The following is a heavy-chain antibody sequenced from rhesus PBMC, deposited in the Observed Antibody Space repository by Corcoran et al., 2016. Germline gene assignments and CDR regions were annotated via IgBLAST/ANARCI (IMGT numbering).Heavy chain of an antibody. CDR2: IAPGASDT. Sequence: EEQLAQSGVAVKRPGGSLKIPCKTPGYTFTSHRIPRVRPMPGKGLEWMGAIAPGASDTGSSPSFQGQVTISVDKSISTAYLQWSSLKASDSARYYCAKGQSLNFDYWGQGVLVTVSS. CDR3: AKGQSLNFDY. CDR1: GYTFTSHR. V-gene: IGHV5-2*01. J-gene: IGHJ4*01. D-gene: IGHD6-25*01.